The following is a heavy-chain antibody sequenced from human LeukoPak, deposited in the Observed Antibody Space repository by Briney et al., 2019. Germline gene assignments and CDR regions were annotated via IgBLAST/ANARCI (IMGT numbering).Heavy chain of an antibody. CDR1: GYTFTSYD. Sequence: GASVKVSCKASGYTFTSYDINWVRQATGQGLEWMGWMNPNSGNTGYAQKFQGRVTMTRNTSISTAYMELSRLRSDDTAVYYCARDEFCSSTSCYADYYYYGMDVWGQGTTVTVSS. CDR3: ARDEFCSSTSCYADYYYYGMDV. V-gene: IGHV1-8*01. J-gene: IGHJ6*02. CDR2: MNPNSGNT. D-gene: IGHD2-2*01.